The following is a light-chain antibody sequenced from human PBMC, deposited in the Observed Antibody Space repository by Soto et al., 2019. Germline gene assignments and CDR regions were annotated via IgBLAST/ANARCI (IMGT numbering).Light chain of an antibody. CDR3: QQRTNSPPWT. CDR1: QNIRTY. Sequence: EIVLTKSPATLSLSPGEGASLSCRASQNIRTYLAWYQQRPGQVPRLLIYGVSKRAPAIPPRFSGSGSGTDFTLSVSGLETEDFATYYCQQRTNSPPWTFGQGTRVELK. V-gene: IGKV3-11*01. J-gene: IGKJ1*01. CDR2: GVS.